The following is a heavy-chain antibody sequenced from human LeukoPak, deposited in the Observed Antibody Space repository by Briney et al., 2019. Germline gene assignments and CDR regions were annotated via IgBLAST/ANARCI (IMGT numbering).Heavy chain of an antibody. Sequence: ASVKVSCKVSGYTLTELSMHWVRQAPGKGLEWMGGYDPADGETIYAQKFQGRVTMTEDTSTDTAYMELSSLRSEDTAVYYCATQLSSGWPLRHLPFDYWGQGTLVTVSS. CDR1: GYTLTELS. CDR3: ATQLSSGWPLRHLPFDY. CDR2: YDPADGET. V-gene: IGHV1-24*01. D-gene: IGHD3-22*01. J-gene: IGHJ4*02.